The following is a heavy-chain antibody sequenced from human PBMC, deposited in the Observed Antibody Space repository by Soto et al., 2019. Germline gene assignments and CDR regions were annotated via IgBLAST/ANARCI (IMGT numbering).Heavy chain of an antibody. CDR2: ISGSGGST. Sequence: EVQLLESGGGLVQPGGSLRLSCAASGFTFSSYAMSWVRQAPGKGLEWVSAISGSGGSTYYADSVKGRLTISRDNSKNTLYLQMSSLRAEDTAVYYCAKERKFGEGYYGMDVWGHGTTVTVSS. V-gene: IGHV3-23*01. CDR3: AKERKFGEGYYGMDV. CDR1: GFTFSSYA. D-gene: IGHD3-10*01. J-gene: IGHJ6*02.